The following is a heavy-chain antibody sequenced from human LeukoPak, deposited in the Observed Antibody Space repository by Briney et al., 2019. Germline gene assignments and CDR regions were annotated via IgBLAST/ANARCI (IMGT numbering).Heavy chain of an antibody. CDR3: ARGPLGAAVDY. CDR2: IYYSGST. V-gene: IGHV4-59*01. J-gene: IGHJ4*02. D-gene: IGHD1-26*01. Sequence: SETLSLTCTVSGGSISSYYWSWIRQPPGKGLEWIGYIYYSGSTNYNPSLKSRVTISVDTSKNQFSLKLSSATAADTAVYYCARGPLGAAVDYWGQGTLVTVSS. CDR1: GGSISSYY.